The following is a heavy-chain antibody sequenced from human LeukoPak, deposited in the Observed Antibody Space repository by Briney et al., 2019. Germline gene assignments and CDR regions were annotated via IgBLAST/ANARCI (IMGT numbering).Heavy chain of an antibody. V-gene: IGHV3-23*01. J-gene: IGHJ4*02. CDR1: GFTFSSYG. Sequence: GGSLRLSCAASGFTFSSYGTHWVRQAPGKGLEWVSAMSSSDDGRYYAASVRGRFTISRDTSRGTLYLQMNSLRAEDAAVYYCAKAPVTSCRGAFCYPFDYWGQGTLVTVSS. D-gene: IGHD2-15*01. CDR2: MSSSDDGR. CDR3: AKAPVTSCRGAFCYPFDY.